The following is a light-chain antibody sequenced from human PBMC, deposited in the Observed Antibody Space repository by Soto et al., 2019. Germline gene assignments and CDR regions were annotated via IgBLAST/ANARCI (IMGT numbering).Light chain of an antibody. V-gene: IGKV3-11*01. Sequence: ETLLTQSPAILSSSPGDRATLSCRASQSVGSYLAWYQQKPGQAPRLLIYDASNRATGIPARFGGGGSGTDFTPTISSLEPEDFAIYFCQQRSNWPWTFGQGTKVEIK. CDR3: QQRSNWPWT. CDR1: QSVGSY. J-gene: IGKJ1*01. CDR2: DAS.